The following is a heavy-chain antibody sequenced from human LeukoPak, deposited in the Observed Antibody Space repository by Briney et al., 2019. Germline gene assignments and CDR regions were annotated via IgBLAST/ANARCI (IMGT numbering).Heavy chain of an antibody. CDR3: ARSMVRGANWFDP. Sequence: SQTLSLTCTVPGGSISSGDYYWSWIRQPPGKGLEWIGYIYYSGSTYYNPSLKSRVTISVDTSKNQFSLKLSSVTAADTAVYYCARSMVRGANWFDPWGQGTLVTVSS. CDR1: GGSISSGDYY. D-gene: IGHD3-10*01. CDR2: IYYSGST. V-gene: IGHV4-30-4*01. J-gene: IGHJ5*02.